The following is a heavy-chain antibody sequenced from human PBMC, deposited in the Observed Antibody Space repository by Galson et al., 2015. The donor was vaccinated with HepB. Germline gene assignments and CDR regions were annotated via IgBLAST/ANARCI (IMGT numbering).Heavy chain of an antibody. V-gene: IGHV3-33*01. D-gene: IGHD2-15*01. CDR1: GFTFSSYG. J-gene: IGHJ6*02. CDR2: IWYDGSNK. CDR3: ARSRYCSGGSCYSVYYYYYGMDV. Sequence: SLRLSCAASGFTFSSYGMHWVRQAPGKGLEWVAVIWYDGSNKYYADSVKGRFTISRDNSKNTLYLQMNSLRAEDTAVYYCARSRYCSGGSCYSVYYYYYGMDVWGQGTTVTVSS.